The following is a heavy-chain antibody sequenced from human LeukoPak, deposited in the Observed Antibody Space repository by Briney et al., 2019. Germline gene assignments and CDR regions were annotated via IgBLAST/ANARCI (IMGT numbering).Heavy chain of an antibody. CDR3: AKDGFRLSSYGSGSYPLFDY. J-gene: IGHJ4*02. V-gene: IGHV3-23*01. CDR1: GFTFSSYA. D-gene: IGHD3-10*01. Sequence: PGGSLRLSCAASGFTFSSYAMSWVRQAPGKGLEWVSAISGSGGSTYYADSVKGRFTISRDNSKNTLYLQMNSLRAEDTAVYYCAKDGFRLSSYGSGSYPLFDYWGQGTLVTVSS. CDR2: ISGSGGST.